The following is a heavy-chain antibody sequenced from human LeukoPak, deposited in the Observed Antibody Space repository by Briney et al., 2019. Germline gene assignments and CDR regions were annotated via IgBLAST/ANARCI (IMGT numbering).Heavy chain of an antibody. CDR1: GDSVSSNSAA. V-gene: IGHV6-1*01. CDR3: ARAVGWYVGLYYYYYMDV. Sequence: SQTLSLTCAISGDSVSSNSAAWNWIRQSPSRGLEWLGRTYYRSKWYNDYAVSVKSRITINPDTSKNQFSLRLNSVTPEDTAVYYCARAVGWYVGLYYYYYMDVWGKGTTVTVSS. D-gene: IGHD6-19*01. J-gene: IGHJ6*03. CDR2: TYYRSKWYN.